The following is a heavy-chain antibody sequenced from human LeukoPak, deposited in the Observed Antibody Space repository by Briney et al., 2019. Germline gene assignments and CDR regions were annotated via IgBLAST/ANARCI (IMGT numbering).Heavy chain of an antibody. V-gene: IGHV4-59*11. CDR1: GGSISSHY. CDR2: IYYSGST. Sequence: SETLSLTCTVSGGSISSHYWSWIRQPPGKGLEWIGYIYYSGSTNYNPSLKSRVTISVDTSKNQFSLKLSSVTVADTAVYYCARSQWELSGWFDPWGQGTLVTVSS. CDR3: ARSQWELSGWFDP. D-gene: IGHD1-26*01. J-gene: IGHJ5*02.